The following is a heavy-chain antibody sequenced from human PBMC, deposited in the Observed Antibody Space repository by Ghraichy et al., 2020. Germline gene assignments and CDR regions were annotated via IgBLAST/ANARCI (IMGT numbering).Heavy chain of an antibody. D-gene: IGHD3-16*01. CDR1: GDSVSSNSAS. V-gene: IGHV6-1*01. J-gene: IGHJ6*02. CDR3: ASGWGTGGWDYYYGMDV. Sequence: QTLSLTCAISGDSVSSNSASWNWIRQSPSRGLEWLGRTYYRSTWYRDYPESVKSRITINPDTSKNQLSLQMYSVTPDDTAVYYCASGWGTGGWDYYYGMDVWGQGTTVTVSS. CDR2: TYYRSTWYR.